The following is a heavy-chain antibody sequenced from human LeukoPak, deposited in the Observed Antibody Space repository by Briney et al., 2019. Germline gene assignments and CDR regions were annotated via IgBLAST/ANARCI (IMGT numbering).Heavy chain of an antibody. CDR2: ISAYNGNT. J-gene: IGHJ6*03. V-gene: IGHV1-18*01. D-gene: IGHD2-15*01. CDR3: ARRIAYCSGGSCYSAPYYYYYMDV. Sequence: ASVKVSCKASGYTFTSYDINWVRQATGQGLEWMGWISAYNGNTNYAQKLQGRVTMTTDTSTSTAYMELRSLRSDDTAVYYCARRIAYCSGGSCYSAPYYYYYMDVWGKGTTVTVSS. CDR1: GYTFTSYD.